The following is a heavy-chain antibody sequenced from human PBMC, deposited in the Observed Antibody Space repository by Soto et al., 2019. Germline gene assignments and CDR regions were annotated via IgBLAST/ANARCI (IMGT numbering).Heavy chain of an antibody. D-gene: IGHD3-10*01. Sequence: ASVKVSCKASGYTFTSYDINWVRQATGQGLEWMGWMNPNSGNTGYAQKFQGRVTMTRNTSISTAYMELSSLRSEDTAVYYCAGGRPIGSRFSEGLFIWGHGTLVTVSS. J-gene: IGHJ4*01. V-gene: IGHV1-8*01. CDR3: AGGRPIGSRFSEGLFI. CDR2: MNPNSGNT. CDR1: GYTFTSYD.